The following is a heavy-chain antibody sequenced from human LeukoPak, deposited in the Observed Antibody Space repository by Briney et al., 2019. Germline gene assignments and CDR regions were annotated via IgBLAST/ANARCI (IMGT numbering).Heavy chain of an antibody. V-gene: IGHV5-51*01. CDR3: ARPKSLAAADQAFDI. CDR1: GFTFSSYA. CDR2: IYPGDSDT. D-gene: IGHD6-13*01. Sequence: GGSLRLSCAASGFTFSSYAMSWVRQAPGKGLEWMGIIYPGDSDTRYSPSFQGQVTISADKSISTAYLQWSSLKASDTAMYYCARPKSLAAADQAFDIWGQGTMVTVSS. J-gene: IGHJ3*02.